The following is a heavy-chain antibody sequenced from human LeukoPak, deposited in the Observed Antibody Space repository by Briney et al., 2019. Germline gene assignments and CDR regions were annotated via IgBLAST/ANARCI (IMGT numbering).Heavy chain of an antibody. J-gene: IGHJ6*03. V-gene: IGHV3-30*02. CDR1: GFTFSSYG. CDR2: IRYDGSNK. CDR3: ARVYVEDYYYYMDV. Sequence: GGSLRLSCAASGFTFSSYGMHWVRQAPGKGLEWVAFIRYDGSNKYYADSVKGRFTVSRDNAKNSLYLQMNSLRAEDTAVYYCARVYVEDYYYYMDVWGKGTTVTVSS. D-gene: IGHD3-16*01.